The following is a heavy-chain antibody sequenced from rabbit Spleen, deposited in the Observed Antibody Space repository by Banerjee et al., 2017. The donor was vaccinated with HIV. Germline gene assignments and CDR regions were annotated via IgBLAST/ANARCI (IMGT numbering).Heavy chain of an antibody. V-gene: IGHV1S45*01. CDR1: GFSFSNKAV. CDR3: ARDTGSSFSSYGMDL. CDR2: IDTVDGDT. J-gene: IGHJ6*01. Sequence: QEQLVESGGGLVKPGASLTLTCKASGFSFSNKAVMCWVRQAPGKGLEWIACIDTVDGDTDYATWPKGRFTISKTSSTTVTLQMTSLTVADTATYFCARDTGSSFSSYGMDLWGPGTLVTVS. D-gene: IGHD8-1*01.